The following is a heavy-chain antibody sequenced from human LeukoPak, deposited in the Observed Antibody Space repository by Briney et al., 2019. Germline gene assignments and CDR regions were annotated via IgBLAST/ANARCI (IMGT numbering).Heavy chain of an antibody. CDR3: LTGTTDFDY. CDR1: GGTFSSYA. D-gene: IGHD1-14*01. V-gene: IGHV1-69*05. CDR2: IIPIFGTA. Sequence: ASVKVSCKASGGTFSSYAISWGRQAPGQGLEWMGGIIPIFGTANYAQKFQGRVTITTDESTSTAYMELSSLRSEDTAVYYCLTGTTDFDYWGQGTLVTVSS. J-gene: IGHJ4*02.